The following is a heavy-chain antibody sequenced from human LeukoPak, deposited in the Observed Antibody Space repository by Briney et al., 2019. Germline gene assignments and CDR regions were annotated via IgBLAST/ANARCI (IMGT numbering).Heavy chain of an antibody. V-gene: IGHV4-59*01. J-gene: IGHJ4*02. CDR2: ICYSGST. CDR3: ARGEILFDF. Sequence: PSETLSLTCTVSGGSISSYYWSWIRQPPGKGLEWIGYICYSGSTIYNPSLKSRVTISVDMSKNQFSLKLSSVTAADTAVYYCARGEILFDFWGQGTLVTVSS. CDR1: GGSISSYY.